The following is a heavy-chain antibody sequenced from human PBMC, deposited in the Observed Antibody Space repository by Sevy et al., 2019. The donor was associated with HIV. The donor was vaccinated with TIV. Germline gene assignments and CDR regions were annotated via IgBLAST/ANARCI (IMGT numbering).Heavy chain of an antibody. CDR3: AKHYIHDIADGWYFDL. CDR1: GFTFNNYA. CDR2: ISGGGGGT. J-gene: IGHJ2*01. D-gene: IGHD6-13*01. Sequence: GGSLRLSCAASGFTFNNYAMSWVRQAPGKGLEGKGLEWVSTISGGGGGTCYADSVRGRFTISRDNSKNTRYLQVNSLGVYDTAVYYCAKHYIHDIADGWYFDLWGRGTLVTVSS. V-gene: IGHV3-23*01.